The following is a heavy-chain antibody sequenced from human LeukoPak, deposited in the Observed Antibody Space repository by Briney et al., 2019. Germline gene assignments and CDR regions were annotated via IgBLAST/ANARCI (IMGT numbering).Heavy chain of an antibody. CDR3: ARGPVATVGYGMDV. J-gene: IGHJ6*02. CDR1: GDSISPSY. CDR2: VSHSGTT. Sequence: PSETLSLTCTVSGDSISPSYWTWIRQPPGKGLEWIGHVSHSGTTNYNPSLNSRVIISVDTSKNQVSLRLMSVTAADTAVYYCARGPVATVGYGMDVWGQATTVTVSS. D-gene: IGHD5-12*01. V-gene: IGHV4-59*12.